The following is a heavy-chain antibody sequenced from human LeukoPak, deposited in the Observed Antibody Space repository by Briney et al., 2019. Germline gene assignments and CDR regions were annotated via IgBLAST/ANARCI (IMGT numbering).Heavy chain of an antibody. D-gene: IGHD3-22*01. V-gene: IGHV3-21*04. CDR2: ISTSSSYI. Sequence: GGSLRLSCAASGFTFSSYSMNWVRQAPGKGLEWVSFISTSSSYIHNADSVKGRFTISRDNAKNSLYLQMDSLRAEDTALYHCAKDVGNSSGYYFDSWGQGTLVTVSS. CDR1: GFTFSSYS. J-gene: IGHJ4*02. CDR3: AKDVGNSSGYYFDS.